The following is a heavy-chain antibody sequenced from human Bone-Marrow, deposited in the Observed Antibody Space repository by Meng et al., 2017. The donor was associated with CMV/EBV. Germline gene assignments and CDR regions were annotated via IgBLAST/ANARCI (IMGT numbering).Heavy chain of an antibody. Sequence: SCKASGFTFNNYGINWVRQAPGKGLEWVALISYNGNSQYYADSVKGRFTISRDNSKNTLYLGMNSLRAEDTALYYCARGWSYNWNYDGMDVWGQGTTVTVSS. CDR1: GFTFNNYG. D-gene: IGHD3-10*01. CDR3: ARGWSYNWNYDGMDV. V-gene: IGHV3-30-3*01. J-gene: IGHJ6*02. CDR2: ISYNGNSQ.